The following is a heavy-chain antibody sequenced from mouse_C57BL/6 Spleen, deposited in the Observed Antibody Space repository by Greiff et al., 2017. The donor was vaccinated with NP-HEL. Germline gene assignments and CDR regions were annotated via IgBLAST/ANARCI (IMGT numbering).Heavy chain of an antibody. V-gene: IGHV1-26*01. CDR2: INPNNGGT. J-gene: IGHJ4*01. CDR3: ARGRNLYYYAMDY. CDR1: GYTFTDYY. Sequence: EVQLQQSGPELVKPGASVKISCKASGYTFTDYYMNWVKQSHGKSLEWIGDINPNNGGTSYNQKFKGKATLTVDKSSSTAYMELRSLTSEDSAVYYCARGRNLYYYAMDYWGQGTSVTVSS.